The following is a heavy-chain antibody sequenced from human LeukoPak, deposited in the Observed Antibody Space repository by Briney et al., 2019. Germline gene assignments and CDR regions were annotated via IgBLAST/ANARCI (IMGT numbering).Heavy chain of an antibody. CDR1: GASISPYY. J-gene: IGHJ4*02. V-gene: IGHV4-59*08. D-gene: IGHD3-10*01. CDR3: TRHLDYYGSGSYEY. Sequence: SETLSLTCTVSGASISPYYWSWIRQPPGKGLEWIGYIHYSGSTDYNPSLKSRVTISVDTSKNQFSLKLSSVTAADTAVYYCTRHLDYYGSGSYEYWGQGTLVTVSS. CDR2: IHYSGST.